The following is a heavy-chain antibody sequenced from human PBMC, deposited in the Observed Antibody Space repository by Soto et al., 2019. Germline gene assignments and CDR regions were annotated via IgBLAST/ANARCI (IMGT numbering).Heavy chain of an antibody. D-gene: IGHD3-10*01. Sequence: GASVKVSCKASGYTFAGYYMHWVRQAPGQGLEWMGWINPNSGGTNYAQKFQGRVTMTRDTSISTAYMELSRLRSDDTAVYYCARVGGGEPPCHYYYYYGMDVWGQGTTVTVSS. CDR2: INPNSGGT. V-gene: IGHV1-2*02. CDR3: ARVGGGEPPCHYYYYYGMDV. J-gene: IGHJ6*02. CDR1: GYTFAGYY.